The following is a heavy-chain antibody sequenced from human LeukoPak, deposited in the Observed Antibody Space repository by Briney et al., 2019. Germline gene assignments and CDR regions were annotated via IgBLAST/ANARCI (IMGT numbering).Heavy chain of an antibody. Sequence: GGSLRLSCAASGFTFSSYWMSWVRQAPGKGLEWVANIKQDGSEKYYVDSVKGRFTISRDNAKNSLYLQMNSLRAEDTAVYYCARDFLHQDPERDDYRGQGTLVTVSS. D-gene: IGHD1-14*01. J-gene: IGHJ4*02. CDR2: IKQDGSEK. CDR1: GFTFSSYW. CDR3: ARDFLHQDPERDDY. V-gene: IGHV3-7*01.